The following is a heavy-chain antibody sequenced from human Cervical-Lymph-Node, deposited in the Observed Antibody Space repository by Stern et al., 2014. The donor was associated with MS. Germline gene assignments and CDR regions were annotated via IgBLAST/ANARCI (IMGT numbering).Heavy chain of an antibody. V-gene: IGHV1-69*01. Sequence: QMQLVQSGAEVKKPGSSVKVSCKASGGIFSSYAISWVRQAPGQGLEWMGGLIPIFGTANYAQKFQGRVTITADESTNTAYMELSSLRSDDTAIYYCARGYSYDLSYYYYAMDVWGQGTTVTVSS. CDR2: LIPIFGTA. CDR1: GGIFSSYA. J-gene: IGHJ6*02. CDR3: ARGYSYDLSYYYYAMDV. D-gene: IGHD5-18*01.